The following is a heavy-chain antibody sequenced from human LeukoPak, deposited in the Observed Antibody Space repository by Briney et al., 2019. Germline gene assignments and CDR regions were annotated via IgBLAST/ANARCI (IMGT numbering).Heavy chain of an antibody. J-gene: IGHJ5*02. V-gene: IGHV4-31*03. Sequence: SETLSLTCTVSGGSISSGGYYWSWIRQHPGKGLEWIGHIAESGSTYYSPSLKSRVTISVDTSKNQYSLKLSSVTAADTAVYYCARVDYYPSGTYINWFDPWGQGTQVTVSS. CDR2: IAESGST. D-gene: IGHD3-10*01. CDR3: ARVDYYPSGTYINWFDP. CDR1: GGSISSGGYY.